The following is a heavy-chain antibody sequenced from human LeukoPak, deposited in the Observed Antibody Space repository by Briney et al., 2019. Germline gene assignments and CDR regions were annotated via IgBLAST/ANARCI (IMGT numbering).Heavy chain of an antibody. CDR1: GGSISSGDYY. CDR2: IYYSGST. CDR3: ARVLYYGLGMDV. J-gene: IGHJ6*02. V-gene: IGHV4-30-4*01. D-gene: IGHD2-8*01. Sequence: SQTLSLTCTVSGGSISSGDYYWSWIRQPPGKGLEWIGYIYYSGSTYYNPSLKSRVTISVDTSMSQFSLKLSSVTAADTAVYYCARVLYYGLGMDVWGQGTTVTVSS.